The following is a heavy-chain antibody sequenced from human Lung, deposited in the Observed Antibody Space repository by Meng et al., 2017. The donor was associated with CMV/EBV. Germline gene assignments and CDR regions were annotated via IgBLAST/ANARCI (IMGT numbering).Heavy chain of an antibody. CDR1: GYTFTAHY. Sequence: SCTASGYTFTAHYFHWVRQAPGQGLEWMGWIHPHRGDTNYAQQFQGRVTLTRDTSINTGYMEPTRLTSDDTAVYYCARDNNWGPDYWGQGTLVTVSS. CDR2: IHPHRGDT. J-gene: IGHJ4*02. D-gene: IGHD7-27*01. V-gene: IGHV1-2*02. CDR3: ARDNNWGPDY.